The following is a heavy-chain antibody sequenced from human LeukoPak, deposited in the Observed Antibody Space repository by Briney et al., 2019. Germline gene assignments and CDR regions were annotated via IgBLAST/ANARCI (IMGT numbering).Heavy chain of an antibody. V-gene: IGHV4-59*01. CDR2: IYYSGST. Sequence: SETLSLTCTVSGASISSYYWSWIPQPPGKGLEWIAFIYYSGSTNYNPSLKSRVTISVDTSKSQFSLKLSSVTAADTAVYYCARTFRGGWYYFDYWGQGTLVTVSS. CDR1: GASISSYY. D-gene: IGHD6-19*01. CDR3: ARTFRGGWYYFDY. J-gene: IGHJ4*02.